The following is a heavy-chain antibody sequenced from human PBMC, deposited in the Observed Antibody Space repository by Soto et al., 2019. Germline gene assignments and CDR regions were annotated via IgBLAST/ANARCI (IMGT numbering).Heavy chain of an antibody. CDR2: IKSKTDGGTT. D-gene: IGHD2-2*01. CDR3: TTPGVTSPYYYYYGMDV. V-gene: IGHV3-15*01. Sequence: GSLGLSCAASGFTFSNAWMSGVRQAPGKGLEWVGRIKSKTDGGTTDYAAPVKGRFTISRDDSKNTLYLQMNSLKTEDTAVYYCTTPGVTSPYYYYYGMDVWGQGTTVTVYS. CDR1: GFTFSNAW. J-gene: IGHJ6*02.